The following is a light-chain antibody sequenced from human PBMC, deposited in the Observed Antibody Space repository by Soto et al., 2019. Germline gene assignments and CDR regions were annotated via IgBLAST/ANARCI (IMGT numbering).Light chain of an antibody. Sequence: DIQMTQSPSSLFASVGDRVTITCRACQGIRNNLGWYQQRPGEAPKRLIYGASSLQRGVPSRFSGSGSGTEFTLTISSLRPEDSATYYCLQHDSYPRTFGQGTKLEIK. J-gene: IGKJ1*01. CDR3: LQHDSYPRT. CDR2: GAS. V-gene: IGKV1-17*01. CDR1: QGIRNN.